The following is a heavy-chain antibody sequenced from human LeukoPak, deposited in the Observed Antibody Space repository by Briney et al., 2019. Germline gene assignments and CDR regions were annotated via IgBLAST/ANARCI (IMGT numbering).Heavy chain of an antibody. CDR3: ARGPSGVAFI. CDR1: GGSFSGYY. V-gene: IGHV4-34*01. Sequence: SETLSLTCAVYGGSFSGYYWSWIRQPPGKGLEWIGEINHSGSTNYNPSHKSRVTISVDTSKNQSSLKLSSVTAADTAVYYYARGPSGVAFIWGQGTMVTVSS. D-gene: IGHD2-8*01. CDR2: INHSGST. J-gene: IGHJ3*02.